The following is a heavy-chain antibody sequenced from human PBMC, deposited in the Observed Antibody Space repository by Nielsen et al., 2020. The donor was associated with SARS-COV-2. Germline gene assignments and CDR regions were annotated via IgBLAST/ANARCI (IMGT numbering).Heavy chain of an antibody. CDR3: AREGPAADQNYYYYYYMDV. V-gene: IGHV3-21*01. CDR2: ISSSSSYI. D-gene: IGHD6-13*01. J-gene: IGHJ6*03. Sequence: VRQAPGKGLEWVSSISSSSSYIYYADSVKGRFTISRDNAKNSLYLQMNSLRAEDTAVYYCAREGPAADQNYYYYYYMDVWGKGTTVTVS.